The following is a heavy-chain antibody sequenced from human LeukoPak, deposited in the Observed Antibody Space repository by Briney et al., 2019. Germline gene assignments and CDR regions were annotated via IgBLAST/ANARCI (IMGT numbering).Heavy chain of an antibody. J-gene: IGHJ5*02. Sequence: ASVNVSFKSSVYTFTGYYMHWVRQAPGQGLEWMGWINPNRGGTNYAQKFQGRVTMTRDTSISTAYMELSRLRSDDTAVYYCARAVGNWFDPWGQGTLVTVSS. CDR3: ARAVGNWFDP. CDR2: INPNRGGT. V-gene: IGHV1-2*02. CDR1: VYTFTGYY.